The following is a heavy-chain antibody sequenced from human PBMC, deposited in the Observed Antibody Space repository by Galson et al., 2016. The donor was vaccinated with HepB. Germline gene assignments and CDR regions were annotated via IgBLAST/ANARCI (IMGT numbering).Heavy chain of an antibody. CDR2: ISYSGST. J-gene: IGHJ4*02. CDR3: ARGGGYSSGFSR. Sequence: LSLTCTISGGSISSYYWSWIRQPPGKGLEWIGYISYSGSTNYNPSLKSRVTISVDTSKNQVSLKLSSVTAADTAVYYCARGGGYSSGFSRWGQGTLVTVSS. V-gene: IGHV4-59*01. CDR1: GGSISSYY. D-gene: IGHD6-19*01.